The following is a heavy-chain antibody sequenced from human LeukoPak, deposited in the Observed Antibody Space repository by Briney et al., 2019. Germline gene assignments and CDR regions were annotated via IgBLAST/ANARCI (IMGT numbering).Heavy chain of an antibody. CDR2: MNPNSGNT. J-gene: IGHJ5*02. CDR3: AREAGSSWPRNWFDP. D-gene: IGHD6-13*01. V-gene: IGHV1-8*03. Sequence: GASVKVSCKASGYTFTNYDINWVRQATGQGLEWMGWMNPNSGNTGYAQKFKGRVTITRNTSISAAYMELSSLRSEDTAVYYCAREAGSSWPRNWFDPWGQGTLVTVSS. CDR1: GYTFTNYD.